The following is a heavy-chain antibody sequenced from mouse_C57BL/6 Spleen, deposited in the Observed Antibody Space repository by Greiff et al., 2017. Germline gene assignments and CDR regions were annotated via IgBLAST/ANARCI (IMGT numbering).Heavy chain of an antibody. D-gene: IGHD2-4*01. Sequence: VQLQESGPGLVKPSQSLSLTCSVTGYSITSGYYWNWIRQFPGNKLEWMGYISYDGSNNYNPSLKNRISITRDTSKNQFFLKLNSVTTEDTATYYCASYYDYDDYFDYWGQGTTLTVSS. CDR3: ASYYDYDDYFDY. J-gene: IGHJ2*01. CDR2: ISYDGSN. CDR1: GYSITSGYY. V-gene: IGHV3-6*01.